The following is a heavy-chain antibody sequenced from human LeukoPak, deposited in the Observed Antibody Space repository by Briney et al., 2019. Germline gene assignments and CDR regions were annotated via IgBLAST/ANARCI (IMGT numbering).Heavy chain of an antibody. Sequence: SVKVSCKASGGTFSSYAIGWVRQATGQGLEWMGGSIPIFGTANYAQKFQGRVTITTDESTSTADMELSSPRSEDTAVYYCARERYSYGQFDYWGQGTLVTVSS. V-gene: IGHV1-69*05. CDR1: GGTFSSYA. CDR3: ARERYSYGQFDY. J-gene: IGHJ4*02. D-gene: IGHD5-18*01. CDR2: SIPIFGTA.